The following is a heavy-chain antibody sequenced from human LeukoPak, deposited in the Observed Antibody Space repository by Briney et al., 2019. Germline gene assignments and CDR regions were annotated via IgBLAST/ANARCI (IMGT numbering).Heavy chain of an antibody. Sequence: PGGSLRLSCTASGFNFSDYYMSWIRQAPGKGLEWVSYISTTANTIYYADSVKGRFTLSRDNAKNSLYLEMSSLRAEDTAVYYCAANVRYHFDYWGQGTPVTVSS. CDR2: ISTTANTI. J-gene: IGHJ4*02. CDR3: AANVRYHFDY. V-gene: IGHV3-11*01. CDR1: GFNFSDYY. D-gene: IGHD2-15*01.